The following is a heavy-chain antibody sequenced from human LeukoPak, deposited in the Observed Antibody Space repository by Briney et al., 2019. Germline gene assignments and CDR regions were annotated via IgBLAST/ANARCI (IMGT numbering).Heavy chain of an antibody. V-gene: IGHV3-7*01. CDR2: IKQDGSQE. CDR3: ARGVPYDSWSGPHYSDY. J-gene: IGHJ4*02. CDR1: RFTLSTYW. Sequence: GSLRLSCAASRFTLSTYWMSWVRQAPGKGLEWVAHIKQDGSQEYYVDSVKGRFTISRDSAKNSLYLQMNSLRAEDTAVYYCARGVPYDSWSGPHYSDYWGQGTLVTVS. D-gene: IGHD3-3*01.